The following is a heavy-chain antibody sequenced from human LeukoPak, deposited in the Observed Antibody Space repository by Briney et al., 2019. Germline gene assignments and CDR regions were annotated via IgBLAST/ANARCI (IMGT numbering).Heavy chain of an antibody. Sequence: GGSLRLSCAASGFTFSSFGMHWVRQAPGQGLEWVAFILYDGTNKYYADSVKGRFTISRDNSKNTLYLQMNSLRAEDTAVYYCARDPTTVTSRYYYYYYMDVWGKGTTVTVSS. J-gene: IGHJ6*03. CDR2: ILYDGTNK. CDR1: GFTFSSFG. D-gene: IGHD4-17*01. CDR3: ARDPTTVTSRYYYYYYMDV. V-gene: IGHV3-30*02.